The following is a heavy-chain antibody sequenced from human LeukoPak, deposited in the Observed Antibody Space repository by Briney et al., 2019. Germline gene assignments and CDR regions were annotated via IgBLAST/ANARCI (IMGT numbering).Heavy chain of an antibody. V-gene: IGHV4-39*01. J-gene: IGHJ4*02. CDR1: GGSISSSSCY. CDR3: ASYYYDSSGYNFDY. CDR2: IYYSGST. D-gene: IGHD3-22*01. Sequence: PSESLSLTCTVSGGSISSSSCYWGWIRQPPGKGLEWIGSIYYSGSTYYNPSLKSRVTISVDTSKNQFSLKLSSVTAADTAVYYCASYYYDSSGYNFDYWGRGTLVTVSS.